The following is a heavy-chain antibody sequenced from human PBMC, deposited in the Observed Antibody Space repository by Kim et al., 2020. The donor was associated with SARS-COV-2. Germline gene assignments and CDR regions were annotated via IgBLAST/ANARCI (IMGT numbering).Heavy chain of an antibody. Sequence: GGSLRLSCAASGFTFDDYAMHWVRQAPGKGLEWVSGISWNSGSIGYADSVKGRFTISRDNAKNSLYPQMNSLRAEDTALYYCAKSVGSYYNYFDYWGQGT. J-gene: IGHJ4*02. D-gene: IGHD3-10*01. CDR1: GFTFDDYA. V-gene: IGHV3-9*01. CDR3: AKSVGSYYNYFDY. CDR2: ISWNSGSI.